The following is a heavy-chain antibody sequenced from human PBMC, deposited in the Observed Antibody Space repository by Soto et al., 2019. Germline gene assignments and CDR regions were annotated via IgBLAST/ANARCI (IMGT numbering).Heavy chain of an antibody. Sequence: GGSLRLSCGASGFTFEDYGMSWVRQVPGKGLEWVSGISWNGGATVDADSVRGRFTISRDNARNSLYLEMNSLRAEDTALYYCARDRDDIFIGHKISHAFDIWGQGTMVTVSS. CDR1: GFTFEDYG. CDR2: ISWNGGAT. J-gene: IGHJ3*02. D-gene: IGHD3-9*01. V-gene: IGHV3-20*04. CDR3: ARDRDDIFIGHKISHAFDI.